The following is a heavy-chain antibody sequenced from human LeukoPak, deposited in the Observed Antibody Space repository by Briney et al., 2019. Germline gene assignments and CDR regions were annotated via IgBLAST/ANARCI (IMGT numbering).Heavy chain of an antibody. CDR3: ARDKDIVVVPAAKYWYFDL. CDR2: ISGPAGSW. Sequence: GGSLRLSCAASGFTFSSYAMSWVRQAPGKGLEWVSAISGPAGSWDYADSVKGRFTISRDNSKNSLYLQMNSLRAEDTAVYYCARDKDIVVVPAAKYWYFDLWGRGTLVTVSS. J-gene: IGHJ2*01. V-gene: IGHV3-23*01. D-gene: IGHD2-2*01. CDR1: GFTFSSYA.